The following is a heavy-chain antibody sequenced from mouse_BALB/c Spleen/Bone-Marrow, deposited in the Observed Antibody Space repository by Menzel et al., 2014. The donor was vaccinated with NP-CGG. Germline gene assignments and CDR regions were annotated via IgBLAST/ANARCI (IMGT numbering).Heavy chain of an antibody. CDR2: IYPGNSDT. J-gene: IGHJ2*01. V-gene: IGHV1-5*01. Sequence: EVKLMESGTVLARPGAAVKMSCKASGYTFSNYWMHWVKQRPGQGLEWIGTIYPGNSDTTYNQKFQGKAKLTAVTSTSTAYMELSSLTNEDSAAYYCTTLARNNFDYWGQGTTLTVSS. D-gene: IGHD3-1*01. CDR3: TTLARNNFDY. CDR1: GYTFSNYW.